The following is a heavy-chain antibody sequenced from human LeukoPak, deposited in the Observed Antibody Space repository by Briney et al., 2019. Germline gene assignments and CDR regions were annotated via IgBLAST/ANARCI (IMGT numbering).Heavy chain of an antibody. CDR3: SRYVDTPLDY. D-gene: IGHD5-18*01. V-gene: IGHV3-73*01. CDR2: IRSKANSYAT. J-gene: IGHJ4*02. CDR1: GFTFSSYE. Sequence: GGSLRLSCAASGFTFSSYEMNWVRQASGKGLEWVGRIRSKANSYATAYAASVAGRFTVSRDDSQNTAYLQMNSLKTEDAAVYYCSRYVDTPLDYWGQGALVTVSS.